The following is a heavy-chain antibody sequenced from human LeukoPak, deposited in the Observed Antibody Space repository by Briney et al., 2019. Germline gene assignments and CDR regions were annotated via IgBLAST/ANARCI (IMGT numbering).Heavy chain of an antibody. V-gene: IGHV7-4-1*02. CDR1: GYTFTSYA. CDR3: GYDILTGYRGAFDI. D-gene: IGHD3-9*01. J-gene: IGHJ3*02. Sequence: ASVKVSCKASGYTFTSYAMNWVRQAPGQGLEWMEWINTNTGNPTYAQGFTGRFVFSLDTSVSTAYLQISSLKAEDTAVYYCGYDILTGYRGAFDIWGQGTMVTVSS. CDR2: INTNTGNP.